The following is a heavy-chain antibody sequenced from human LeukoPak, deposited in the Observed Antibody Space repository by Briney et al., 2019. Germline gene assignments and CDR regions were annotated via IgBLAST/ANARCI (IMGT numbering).Heavy chain of an antibody. CDR1: GFTFSDYW. CDR3: VRQMIRFWFDP. Sequence: GGSLRLSCAASGFTFSDYWMSWVRQTPGKGLEWVANIKKDGSEKYYVDSVKGRFTISRDNAKNSLFLQMNSLRGDDTAVYYCVRQMIRFWFDPWGQGTRVTVSS. J-gene: IGHJ5*02. CDR2: IKKDGSEK. V-gene: IGHV3-7*01. D-gene: IGHD3-16*01.